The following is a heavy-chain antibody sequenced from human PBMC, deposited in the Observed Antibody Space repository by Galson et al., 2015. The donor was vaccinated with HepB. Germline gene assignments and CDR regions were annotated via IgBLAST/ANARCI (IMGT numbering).Heavy chain of an antibody. V-gene: IGHV1-69*13. CDR1: GYTFTSYG. CDR3: ARVPTFALWEGRTTQTLYYFDC. J-gene: IGHJ4*02. CDR2: IIPIFGTA. Sequence: SVKVSCKASGYTFTSYGISWVRQAPGQGLEWMGGIIPIFGTANYAQKFQGRVTITADESTSTAYMELSSLRSEDTAVYYCARVPTFALWEGRTTQTLYYFDCWGQGTLVTVSS. D-gene: IGHD1-26*01.